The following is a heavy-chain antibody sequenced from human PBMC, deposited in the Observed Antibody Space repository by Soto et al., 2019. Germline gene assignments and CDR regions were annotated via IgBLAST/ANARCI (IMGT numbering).Heavy chain of an antibody. D-gene: IGHD6-19*01. CDR2: VSHDGRNT. Sequence: VQLVESGGGVVQPGRSLRLSCAASGFTFSDDAMHWVRQAPGKGLEWVAVVSHDGRNTHYADSVKGRFTISRDSSKNTVYMEMTSLRAEDTAVYYCAKGGRQWLVTSDFNYWGQGALVTVSS. J-gene: IGHJ4*02. V-gene: IGHV3-30*18. CDR1: GFTFSDDA. CDR3: AKGGRQWLVTSDFNY.